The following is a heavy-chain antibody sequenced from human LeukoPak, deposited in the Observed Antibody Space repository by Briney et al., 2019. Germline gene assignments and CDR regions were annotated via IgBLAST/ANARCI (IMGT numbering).Heavy chain of an antibody. Sequence: GGSLRLSCAASGFTFSSYSMNWVRQAPGKGLEWVSSISSSSIYIYYADSVKGRFTISRDNAKNSLYLQMNSLRAEDTAVYYCAREREYNYGHMLGYWGQGTLVTVSS. CDR2: ISSSSIYI. CDR1: GFTFSSYS. D-gene: IGHD5-18*01. J-gene: IGHJ4*02. CDR3: AREREYNYGHMLGY. V-gene: IGHV3-21*01.